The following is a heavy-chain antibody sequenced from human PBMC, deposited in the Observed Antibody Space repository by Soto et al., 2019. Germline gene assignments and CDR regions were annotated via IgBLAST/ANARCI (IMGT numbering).Heavy chain of an antibody. V-gene: IGHV4-39*01. D-gene: IGHD7-27*01. CDR1: GGSISSSSYY. CDR3: ARPNPHWFDP. J-gene: IGHJ5*02. CDR2: IYYSGST. Sequence: QLQLQESGPGLVKPSETLSLTCTVSGGSISSSSYYWGWIRQPPGKGLEWIGSIYYSGSTNYNPSLKSRVTISVDTSKNQFSLKLSSVTAADTAVYYCARPNPHWFDPWGQGTLVTVSS.